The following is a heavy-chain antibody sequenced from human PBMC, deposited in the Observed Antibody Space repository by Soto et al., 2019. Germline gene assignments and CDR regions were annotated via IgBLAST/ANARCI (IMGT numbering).Heavy chain of an antibody. CDR1: GGSISSSSYY. J-gene: IGHJ4*02. V-gene: IGHV4-39*01. CDR3: ARAFVQDYDSSGHSDY. Sequence: SETLSLTGTVCGGSISSSSYYWGLIRQPPWKGLEWIGSIYYSGGTYYNPSLQSRVTISVDTSKNQLSLKLSSVTAADTAVYYCARAFVQDYDSSGHSDYWGQGTLVTVSS. CDR2: IYYSGGT. D-gene: IGHD3-22*01.